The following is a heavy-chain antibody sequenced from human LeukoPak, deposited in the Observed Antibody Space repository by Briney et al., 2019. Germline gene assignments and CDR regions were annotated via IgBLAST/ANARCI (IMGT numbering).Heavy chain of an antibody. V-gene: IGHV4-34*01. CDR2: INHSGST. CDR1: GGSFSGYY. Sequence: SETLSLTCGVYGGSFSGYYWSWIRQPPGKGLEWIGEINHSGSTNYNPSLKSRVTISVDTSKNQFSLKLSSVTAADTAVYYCARTDYGGNLDAFDIWGQGTMVTVSS. CDR3: ARTDYGGNLDAFDI. D-gene: IGHD4-23*01. J-gene: IGHJ3*02.